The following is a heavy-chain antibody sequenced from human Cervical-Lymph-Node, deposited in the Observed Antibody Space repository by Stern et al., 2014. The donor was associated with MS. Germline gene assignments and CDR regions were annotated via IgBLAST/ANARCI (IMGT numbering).Heavy chain of an antibody. CDR3: ARPLGSGWTAGWYY. J-gene: IGHJ4*02. CDR2: IFPDDSDT. Sequence: MQLVQSGAEVKKPGESLKISCKGSGYSFTTFWIGWVRHMPGKGLEWMGIIFPDDSDTRYSPSFQGQVNISADRSTDTTYLQWSSLKASDTATYYCARPLGSGWTAGWYYWGQGTRVTVSS. D-gene: IGHD6-19*01. V-gene: IGHV5-51*03. CDR1: GYSFTTFW.